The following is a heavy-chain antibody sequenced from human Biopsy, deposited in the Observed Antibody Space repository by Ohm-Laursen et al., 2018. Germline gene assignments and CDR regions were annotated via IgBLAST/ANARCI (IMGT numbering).Heavy chain of an antibody. D-gene: IGHD2-2*01. Sequence: SLRLSCTGSGVTLSGNSMNWIRQAPGKGLERVSSISASSSYIYYADSLKGRFTVSTENGKNSLYLHMNSLSAEDTAVYYCATEVVPAGIGGQWLDPWGQRTMVTVSS. CDR2: ISASSSYI. V-gene: IGHV3-21*01. J-gene: IGHJ5*02. CDR3: ATEVVPAGIGGQWLDP. CDR1: GVTLSGNS.